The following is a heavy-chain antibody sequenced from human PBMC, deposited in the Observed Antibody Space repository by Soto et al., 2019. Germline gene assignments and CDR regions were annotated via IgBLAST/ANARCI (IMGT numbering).Heavy chain of an antibody. Sequence: VQLLESGGDLVQPGGSLRLSCAATGLPFSNFAMNWVRQAPGRGLEWVSTIDPIVTVVHYADSVKGRFTISRDNSRNALYLQMNSVRAEDTAMYYCNARVSEHFDFWGQGTLVTVSS. V-gene: IGHV3-23*05. J-gene: IGHJ4*02. CDR1: GLPFSNFA. D-gene: IGHD1-1*01. CDR3: NARVSEHFDF. CDR2: IDPIVTVV.